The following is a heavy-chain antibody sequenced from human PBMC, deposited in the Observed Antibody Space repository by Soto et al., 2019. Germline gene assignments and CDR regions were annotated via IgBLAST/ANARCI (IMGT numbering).Heavy chain of an antibody. D-gene: IGHD4-4*01. CDR1: GFTFSSYG. J-gene: IGHJ6*02. CDR2: MSCVGSNK. V-gene: IGHV3-30*03. CDR3: ESHSSMDV. Sequence: QVQLVESGGGVVQPGRYLRLSCAASGFTFSSYGMHWVRQAPGKGLEWVAGMSCVGSNKNYADPVKSRFTITRDNSKNTLDLQMNSRRAEDTAVYYCESHSSMDVWGQGTTFTVSS.